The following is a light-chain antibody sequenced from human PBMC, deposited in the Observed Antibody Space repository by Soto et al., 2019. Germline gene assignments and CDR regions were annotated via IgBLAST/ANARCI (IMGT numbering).Light chain of an antibody. Sequence: EMVMTQSPATLSVSLGERATLSCRASQSVSSYLAWYQQKPGQAPRLLIYGASSRAIGIPDRFSGSGSGTDFALTISRLEPEDFAVYYCQQYFKSPWTFGQGTKVDI. J-gene: IGKJ1*01. CDR1: QSVSSY. CDR3: QQYFKSPWT. V-gene: IGKV3-20*01. CDR2: GAS.